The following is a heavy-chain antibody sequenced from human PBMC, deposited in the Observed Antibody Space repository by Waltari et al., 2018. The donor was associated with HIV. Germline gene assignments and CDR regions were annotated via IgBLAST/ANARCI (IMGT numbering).Heavy chain of an antibody. D-gene: IGHD3-16*01. Sequence: VQLVQSGPEMKKPGESLKISCKAFGYSFVNYWIGWVRQKPGKGLGWMGLIYSGDSDSKYSPSFQGQVAISVDKSVSTAYLQWRSLKASDTAVYYCARSIHYDDKGYFLKDAFHIWGQGTTVTVSS. V-gene: IGHV5-51*03. CDR3: ARSIHYDDKGYFLKDAFHI. CDR1: GYSFVNYW. CDR2: IYSGDSDS. J-gene: IGHJ3*02.